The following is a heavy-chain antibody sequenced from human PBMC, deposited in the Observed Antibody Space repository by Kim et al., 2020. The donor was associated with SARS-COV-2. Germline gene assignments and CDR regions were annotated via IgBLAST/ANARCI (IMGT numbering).Heavy chain of an antibody. V-gene: IGHV3-48*03. Sequence: GGSLRLSCVASGFTFSSYEMNWVRQAPGKGLEWVSYISSSGSTIYYADSVKGRFTISRDNAKNSLYLQMNSLRAEDTAVYYCARERAWLVTYYFDYWGQGTLVTVSS. CDR2: ISSSGSTI. J-gene: IGHJ4*02. CDR3: ARERAWLVTYYFDY. CDR1: GFTFSSYE. D-gene: IGHD6-19*01.